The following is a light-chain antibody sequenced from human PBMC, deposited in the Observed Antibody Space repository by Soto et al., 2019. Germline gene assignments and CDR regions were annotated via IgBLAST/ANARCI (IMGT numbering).Light chain of an antibody. CDR2: AAS. J-gene: IGKJ4*01. V-gene: IGKV1-12*01. CDR1: QGISSW. Sequence: DLQMTQSPSSVSASVGDRVTITCRTSQGISSWLAWYQQKPGKAPKLLIFAASSLQNGVPSRFSGSGSGTEFTLSFSGLQPEDFATYYCQAANSFPLTFGGGTNVEIK. CDR3: QAANSFPLT.